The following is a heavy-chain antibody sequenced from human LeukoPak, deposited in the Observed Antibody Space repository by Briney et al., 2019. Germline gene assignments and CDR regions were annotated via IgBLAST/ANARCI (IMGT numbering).Heavy chain of an antibody. Sequence: SVKVSCKASGGTFSSYAISWVRQAPGQGLEWMGGIIPIFGTANYAQKFQGRVTITTDESTSTAYMELSSLRSEDTAVYYCARGLYSGDYGGVIDYWGQGTLVTVSS. V-gene: IGHV1-69*05. J-gene: IGHJ4*02. D-gene: IGHD4-17*01. CDR1: GGTFSSYA. CDR2: IIPIFGTA. CDR3: ARGLYSGDYGGVIDY.